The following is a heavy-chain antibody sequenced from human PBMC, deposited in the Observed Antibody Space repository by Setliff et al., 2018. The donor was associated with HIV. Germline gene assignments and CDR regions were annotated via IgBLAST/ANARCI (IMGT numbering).Heavy chain of an antibody. CDR1: GGSISSGGYY. V-gene: IGHV4-31*03. CDR2: MYHSGST. Sequence: PSETLSLTCTVSGGSISSGGYYWSWIRQHPGKGLEWIGYMYHSGSTHYNPSLKSRVTISVDTSKKQLSLKLSSVTAADTAVYYCARSAMAKYSYGQSPIPSYWFFDLWGRGTLVTVSS. D-gene: IGHD1-26*01. J-gene: IGHJ2*01. CDR3: ARSAMAKYSYGQSPIPSYWFFDL.